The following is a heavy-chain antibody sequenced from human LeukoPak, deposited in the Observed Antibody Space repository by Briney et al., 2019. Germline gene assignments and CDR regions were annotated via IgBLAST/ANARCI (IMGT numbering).Heavy chain of an antibody. CDR3: AKDQNTVATAPFDY. CDR1: GFTFSSYA. Sequence: GGSLRLSCAASGFTFSSYAMSWFRQSPGKGLEWVSAISGSGGSTYYADSVKGRFTISRGNSKNVLHLQMNSLRAEDTARYYCAKDQNTVATAPFDYWGLGTLVTVSS. J-gene: IGHJ4*02. CDR2: ISGSGGST. V-gene: IGHV3-23*01. D-gene: IGHD4-17*01.